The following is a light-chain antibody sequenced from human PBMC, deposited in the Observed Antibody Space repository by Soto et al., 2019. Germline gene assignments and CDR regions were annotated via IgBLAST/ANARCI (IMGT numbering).Light chain of an antibody. J-gene: IGKJ2*01. V-gene: IGKV3-15*01. CDR1: QSISTE. Sequence: ERVMTQSPATLSVSPGERATLSCRASQSISTELAWDQQRPGQPPRLLIYSASTRATGVPARLTGSVSGSEFTLTISGLQSEDFAVYFCQQGHNWPFTFGQGTRLEI. CDR2: SAS. CDR3: QQGHNWPFT.